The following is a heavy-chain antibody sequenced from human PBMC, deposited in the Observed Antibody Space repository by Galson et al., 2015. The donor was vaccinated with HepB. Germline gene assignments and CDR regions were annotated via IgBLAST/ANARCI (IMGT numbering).Heavy chain of an antibody. V-gene: IGHV3-74*01. Sequence: SLRLSCAASGFTFSSYWMHWVRQAPGKGLVWVSRINSDGSSTSYADSVKGRFTISRDNAKNTLYLQMNSLRAEDTAVYYCARERYNWNDLEADWGQGTLVTVSS. CDR1: GFTFSSYW. J-gene: IGHJ4*02. CDR3: ARERYNWNDLEAD. D-gene: IGHD1-1*01. CDR2: INSDGSST.